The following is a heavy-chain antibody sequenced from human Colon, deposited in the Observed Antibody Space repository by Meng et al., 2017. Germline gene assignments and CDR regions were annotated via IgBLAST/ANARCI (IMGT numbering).Heavy chain of an antibody. CDR2: MSSSGSTV. CDR1: GFTFSDYY. J-gene: IGHJ4*02. CDR3: ARDLSGIAVAGADY. Sequence: GGSLRLSCAASGFTFSDYYMSWIRQAPGKGLEWVSYMSSSGSTVSYADSVKGRSTISRDNANNSLYLQMNSLRAEDTAVYYCARDLSGIAVAGADYWGQGALVTVSS. D-gene: IGHD6-19*01. V-gene: IGHV3-11*01.